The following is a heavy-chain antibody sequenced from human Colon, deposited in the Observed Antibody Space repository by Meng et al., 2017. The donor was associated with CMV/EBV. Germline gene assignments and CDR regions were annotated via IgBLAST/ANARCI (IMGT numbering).Heavy chain of an antibody. CDR2: IRYDGNSK. Sequence: GESLKISCAASGFTFSSYGMHWVRQAPGKGLEWVAFIRYDGNSKYYADSVKGRFTISRDNSKNTMYLQMNSLRAEDTAGYYCAKSNPYGMDVWGQETTVTVSS. CDR3: AKSNPYGMDV. J-gene: IGHJ6*02. CDR1: GFTFSSYG. V-gene: IGHV3-30*02.